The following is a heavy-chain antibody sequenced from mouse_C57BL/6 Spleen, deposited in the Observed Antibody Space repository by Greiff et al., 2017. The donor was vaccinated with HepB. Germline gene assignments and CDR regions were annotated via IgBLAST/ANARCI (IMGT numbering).Heavy chain of an antibody. CDR3: ARGTGSFDY. CDR1: GYSITSGYY. V-gene: IGHV3-6*01. J-gene: IGHJ2*01. CDR2: ISYDGSN. Sequence: EVQLQQSGPGLVKPSQSLSLTCSVTGYSITSGYYWNWIRQFPGNKLEWMGYISYDGSNKYNPSLKNRISITRDTSKNQFFLKLNSVTTEDTATYYCARGTGSFDYWGQGTTLTVSS. D-gene: IGHD4-1*01.